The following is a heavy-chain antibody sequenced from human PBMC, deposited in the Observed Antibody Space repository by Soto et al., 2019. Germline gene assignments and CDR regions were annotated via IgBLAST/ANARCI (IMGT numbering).Heavy chain of an antibody. V-gene: IGHV1-8*01. Sequence: GASVKVSCKASGYTFTSYDINWVRQATGQGLEWMGWMNPNSGNTGYAQKFQGRVTMTRNTSISTAYMELSSLRSEDTAVYYCAREGTYSDYYDSSGYPVAAFDICGQGPMVTV. D-gene: IGHD3-22*01. J-gene: IGHJ3*02. CDR1: GYTFTSYD. CDR3: AREGTYSDYYDSSGYPVAAFDI. CDR2: MNPNSGNT.